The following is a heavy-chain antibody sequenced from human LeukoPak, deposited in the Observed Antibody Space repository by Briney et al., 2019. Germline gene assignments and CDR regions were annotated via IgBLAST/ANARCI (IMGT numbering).Heavy chain of an antibody. CDR2: ISAYNGNT. CDR1: GYTFTNYG. CDR3: ARDSRARIQLWFYDY. D-gene: IGHD5-18*01. V-gene: IGHV1-18*01. J-gene: IGHJ4*02. Sequence: ASVTVSCKASGYTFTNYGISWVRQAPGQGIEWMGWISAYNGNTNYAQKLQGRVTMTTDTSTSTAYMELRSLRSDDTAVYYCARDSRARIQLWFYDYWGQGTLVTVSS.